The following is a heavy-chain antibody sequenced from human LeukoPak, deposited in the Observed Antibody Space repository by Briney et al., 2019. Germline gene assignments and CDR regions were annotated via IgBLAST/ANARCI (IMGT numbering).Heavy chain of an antibody. CDR3: ASRPPRRSSTWYWFDP. V-gene: IGHV4-30-4*01. D-gene: IGHD6-13*01. Sequence: SETLSLTCTVSGXSISSGDYYWSWIRQPPGKGLEWIAYIHSSGSTYYNPSLKSRVTISVDTSKNQFSLKLSSVTAADTAVYYCASRPPRRSSTWYWFDPWGQGTLVTVSS. J-gene: IGHJ5*02. CDR1: GXSISSGDYY. CDR2: IHSSGST.